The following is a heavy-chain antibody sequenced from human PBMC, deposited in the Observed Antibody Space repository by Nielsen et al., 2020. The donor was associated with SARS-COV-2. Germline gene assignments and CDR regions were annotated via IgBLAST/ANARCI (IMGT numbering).Heavy chain of an antibody. D-gene: IGHD6-6*01. V-gene: IGHV4-39*07. Sequence: SETLSLTCTVSGGSISSSSYYWGWIRQPPGKGLEWIGSIYYSGSTYYNPSLKSRVTISVDTSNNQFSLKLSSVTAADTAVYYCASDLQSSSQTTYYYYYYGMDVWGQGTTVTVSS. J-gene: IGHJ6*02. CDR1: GGSISSSSYY. CDR2: IYYSGST. CDR3: ASDLQSSSQTTYYYYYYGMDV.